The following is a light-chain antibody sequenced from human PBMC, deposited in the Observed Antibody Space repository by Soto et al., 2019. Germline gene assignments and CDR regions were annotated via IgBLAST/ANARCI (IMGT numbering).Light chain of an antibody. CDR1: QSVSSN. CDR3: QQYNNWPPWT. CDR2: GAS. J-gene: IGKJ1*01. V-gene: IGKV3-15*01. Sequence: EIAMTQSPDTLSESPVERATLSCRASQSVSSNLAWYQQKPGQAPRLLLYGASTRATGIPARFSGSGSGTEFTLTISSLQSEDFAVYYCQQYNNWPPWTFGQGTKVEIK.